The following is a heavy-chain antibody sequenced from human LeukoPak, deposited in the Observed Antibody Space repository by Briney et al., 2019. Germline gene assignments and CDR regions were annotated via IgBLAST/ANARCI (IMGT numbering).Heavy chain of an antibody. Sequence: ASVKVSCKASGYTFTANYIHWVRQAPGQGLEWVGRIHPKSGGANYAQKFRDRVTLTRDTYINTAYMELSGLRSDDAAVYYCARAYYDSSGYFGWGTDYYYYYMDVWGEGTTVTISS. CDR1: GYTFTANY. D-gene: IGHD3-22*01. J-gene: IGHJ6*03. V-gene: IGHV1-2*06. CDR2: IHPKSGGA. CDR3: ARAYYDSSGYFGWGTDYYYYYMDV.